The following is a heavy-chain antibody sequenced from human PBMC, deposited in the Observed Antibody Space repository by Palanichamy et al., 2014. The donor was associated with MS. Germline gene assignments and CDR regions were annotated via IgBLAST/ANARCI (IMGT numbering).Heavy chain of an antibody. V-gene: IGHV4-59*01. Sequence: QVQLQESGPGLVKPSETLSLTCNVSGGSISSYYWNWIRQPPGKGLEWIGYMYSSGTTKYNPSLKSRVTISVDTSKNQFSLKLTSVTAADTAVYYCARGGSTGYYCDYWGQGTLVTVSS. J-gene: IGHJ4*02. CDR2: MYSSGTT. CDR1: GGSISSYY. D-gene: IGHD3-22*01. CDR3: ARGGSTGYYCDY.